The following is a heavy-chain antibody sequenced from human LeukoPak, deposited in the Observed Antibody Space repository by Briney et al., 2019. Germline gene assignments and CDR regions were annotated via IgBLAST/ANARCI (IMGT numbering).Heavy chain of an antibody. CDR1: GFTFSSYW. CDR2: IKQDGSEK. V-gene: IGHV3-7*01. CDR3: ESAHFPLCYSDY. Sequence: GGSLRLSCAASGFTFSSYWMSWVRQARAKGLAWVADIKQDGSEKYYVDAVKGRFTISRDNAKNSLYLQMNSLRAEDMAVYYCESAHFPLCYSDYWGQGTLVTVSS. D-gene: IGHD3-3*02. J-gene: IGHJ4*02.